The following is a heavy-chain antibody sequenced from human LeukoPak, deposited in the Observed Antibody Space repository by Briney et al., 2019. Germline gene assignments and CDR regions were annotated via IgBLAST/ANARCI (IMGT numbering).Heavy chain of an antibody. D-gene: IGHD3-3*01. CDR1: GFTFSSYA. V-gene: IGHV3-23*01. CDR3: AKPDDRSGYYRYYYYYGMDV. Sequence: GSLRLSCAASGFTFSSYAMSWVRQAPGKGLEWVSAISGSGGSTYYADSVKGRFTISRDNSKNTLYLQMNSLRAEDTAVYYCAKPDDRSGYYRYYYYYGMDVWGQGTTVTVSS. J-gene: IGHJ6*02. CDR2: ISGSGGST.